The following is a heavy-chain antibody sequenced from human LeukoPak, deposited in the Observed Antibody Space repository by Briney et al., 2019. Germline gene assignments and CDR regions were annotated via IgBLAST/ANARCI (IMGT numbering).Heavy chain of an antibody. Sequence: GGSLRLSCAASGFSFSSYWMSWVRQAPGKGLEWVANIKQDGSEKYYVDSVKGRFTISRDNAKNSLFLHMNSLRAEDTAQYCCVCFSHYDILTGLRNWFDPWGQGTLVTVSS. CDR1: GFSFSSYW. D-gene: IGHD3-9*01. CDR3: VCFSHYDILTGLRNWFDP. CDR2: IKQDGSEK. J-gene: IGHJ5*02. V-gene: IGHV3-7*03.